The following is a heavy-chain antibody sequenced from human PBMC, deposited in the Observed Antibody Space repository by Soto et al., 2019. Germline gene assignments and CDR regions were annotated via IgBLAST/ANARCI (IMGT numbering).Heavy chain of an antibody. V-gene: IGHV1-46*01. J-gene: IGHJ4*02. CDR1: GCTFTSYY. Sequence: QVQLVQSGAEVTKPGASVKLSCKASGCTFTSYYIHWVRQAPGQGLEWVAMINPGGGRTKNAQMFQGRVTLTRDTSTGTVDMELSSLTSADTAVYYCARGPSCGGDCYLFDYWGQGSLVTVSS. CDR2: INPGGGRT. CDR3: ARGPSCGGDCYLFDY. D-gene: IGHD2-21*02.